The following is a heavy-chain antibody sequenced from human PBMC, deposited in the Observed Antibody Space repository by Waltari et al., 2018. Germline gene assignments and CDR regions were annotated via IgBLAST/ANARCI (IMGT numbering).Heavy chain of an antibody. V-gene: IGHV3-23*01. CDR2: INDNGEST. D-gene: IGHD6-6*01. CDR1: GVTFKNSA. Sequence: EVQLLESGGGLVQPGGSLTLSCAASGVTFKNSAMSWARQGPGKGLEWVSGINDNGESTYYADFVKGRITISRDNSKNTLYLRMHSLRAEDTALYYCAKDMTRYSSSSDFDHWGQGTLVTVSS. J-gene: IGHJ4*02. CDR3: AKDMTRYSSSSDFDH.